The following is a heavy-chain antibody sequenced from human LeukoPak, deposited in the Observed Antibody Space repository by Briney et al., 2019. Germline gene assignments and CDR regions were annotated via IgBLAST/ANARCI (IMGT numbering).Heavy chain of an antibody. CDR2: IYHSGST. CDR3: ARQIRGQKGGYYFDY. V-gene: IGHV4-38-2*02. J-gene: IGHJ4*02. Sequence: SETLSLTCTVSGYSISSGYYWGWIRQPPGKGLEWIGSIYHSGSTYYTPSLKRRVTISVDTSKNQSSLKLSSVTAADTAVYYCARQIRGQKGGYYFDYWGQGTLVTVSS. CDR1: GYSISSGYY.